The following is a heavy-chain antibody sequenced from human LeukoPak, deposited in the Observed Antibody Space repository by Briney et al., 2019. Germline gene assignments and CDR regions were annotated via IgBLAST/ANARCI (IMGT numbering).Heavy chain of an antibody. D-gene: IGHD1-26*01. CDR2: IYYSGST. Sequence: SETLSLTCIVSGGSISSSSYYWVWIRQPPGKGLEWIGSIYYSGSTYYNPSLKSRVTISVDTSKNQFSLKLSSVTAADTAVYYCARGRVGATTVDYWGQGTLVTVSS. CDR3: ARGRVGATTVDY. J-gene: IGHJ4*02. CDR1: GGSISSSSYY. V-gene: IGHV4-39*07.